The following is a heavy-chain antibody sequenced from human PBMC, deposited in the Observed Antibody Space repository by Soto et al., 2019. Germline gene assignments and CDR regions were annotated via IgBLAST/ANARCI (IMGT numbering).Heavy chain of an antibody. J-gene: IGHJ4*02. CDR2: ISSSSSYI. V-gene: IGHV3-21*01. D-gene: IGHD4-4*01. Sequence: GGSLRLSCAASGFTFSSYSMNWVRQAPGKGLEWVSSISSSSSYIYYADSVKGRFTISRDNAKNSLYLQMNSLRAEDTAVYYCARDYKSTTVTASDYWGQGTLVTVSS. CDR1: GFTFSSYS. CDR3: ARDYKSTTVTASDY.